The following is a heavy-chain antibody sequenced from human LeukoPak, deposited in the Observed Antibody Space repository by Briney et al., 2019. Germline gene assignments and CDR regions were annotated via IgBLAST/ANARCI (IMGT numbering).Heavy chain of an antibody. D-gene: IGHD3-10*01. V-gene: IGHV1-46*01. Sequence: ASVKVSCKASGYTFTSYYMHWVRQAPGQGLEWMGIINPSGGSTSYAQKFQGRVTMTRDTSTSTVHMELSSLRPEDTAVYYCARDMGGSGSYSYWGQGTLVTVSS. CDR2: INPSGGST. CDR3: ARDMGGSGSYSY. J-gene: IGHJ4*02. CDR1: GYTFTSYY.